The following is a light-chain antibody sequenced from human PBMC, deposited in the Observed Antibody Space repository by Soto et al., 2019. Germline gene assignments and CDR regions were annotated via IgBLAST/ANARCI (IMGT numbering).Light chain of an antibody. V-gene: IGKV3-11*01. CDR2: DAS. CDR1: QSVSSY. Sequence: IVLTQSPATLSLSPGERATLSCRASQSVSSYLAWYQQKPGQAPRLLIYDASNRATGIPAGFSGSGSGTNFTLIISSLEPEDFAVYYCQQRSNWPVTFGLGTKVDIK. CDR3: QQRSNWPVT. J-gene: IGKJ1*01.